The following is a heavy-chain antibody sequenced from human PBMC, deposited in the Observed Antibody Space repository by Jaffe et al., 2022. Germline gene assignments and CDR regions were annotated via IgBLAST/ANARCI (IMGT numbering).Heavy chain of an antibody. Sequence: EVQLVESGGGLVQPGGSLRLSCAASGFTFSSYWMHWVRQAPGKGLVWVSRINSDGSSTSYADSVKGRFTISRDNAKNTLYLQMNSLRAEDTAVYYCARNFYYDFWSGYLPPVYFDYWGQGTLVTVSS. CDR1: GFTFSSYW. D-gene: IGHD3-3*01. CDR2: INSDGSST. J-gene: IGHJ4*02. CDR3: ARNFYYDFWSGYLPPVYFDY. V-gene: IGHV3-74*01.